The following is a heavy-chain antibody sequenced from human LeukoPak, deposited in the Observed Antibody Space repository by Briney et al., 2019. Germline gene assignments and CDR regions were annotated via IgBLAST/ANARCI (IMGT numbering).Heavy chain of an antibody. CDR2: IWYDVSNT. CDR1: GFTFSSYG. CDR3: ARLGQKWSLDY. J-gene: IGHJ4*02. Sequence: GSSLRLSCAASGFTFSSYGILWVRQAPGKGLEWVSVIWYDVSNTYYADTVKGRFTISRDNSKNTVFLQMNSLRAEDTAVYYCARLGQKWSLDYWGQGTLVTVSS. V-gene: IGHV3-33*01. D-gene: IGHD2-8*01.